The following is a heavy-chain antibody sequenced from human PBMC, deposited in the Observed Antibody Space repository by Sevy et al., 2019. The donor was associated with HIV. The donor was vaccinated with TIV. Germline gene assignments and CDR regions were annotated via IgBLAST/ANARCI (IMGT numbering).Heavy chain of an antibody. D-gene: IGHD4-17*01. CDR3: VRYRFYGLDSVTFAGDF. CDR1: GYTFNSFY. Sequence: ASVKVSCKASGYTFNSFYIHWVRQAPGQGLEWMGWINPYSGGTHYAQKFQGRVTLTRDTSISVAYIDLTSLRSNDTAVYYCVRYRFYGLDSVTFAGDFWGQGTLLTVSS. CDR2: INPYSGGT. J-gene: IGHJ4*02. V-gene: IGHV1-2*02.